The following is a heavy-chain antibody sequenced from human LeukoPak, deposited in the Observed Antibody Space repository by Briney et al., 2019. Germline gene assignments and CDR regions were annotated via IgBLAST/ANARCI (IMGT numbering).Heavy chain of an antibody. CDR1: GFTFRSSA. Sequence: PGGSLRLSXAASGFTFRSSAMSWVRQAPGKGLEWVSAISSGGATTYYTDSVKGRFTISRDNSKNTLYLQMNTLRAEDTALYYCAKGRQGFDPWGQGTLVTVSS. J-gene: IGHJ5*02. V-gene: IGHV3-23*01. CDR2: ISSGGATT. CDR3: AKGRQGFDP.